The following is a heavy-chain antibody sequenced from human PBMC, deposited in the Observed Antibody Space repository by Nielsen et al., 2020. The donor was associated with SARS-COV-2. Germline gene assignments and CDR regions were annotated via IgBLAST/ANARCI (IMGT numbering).Heavy chain of an antibody. CDR3: AKDFGDYVGDYYYGMDV. CDR2: ISWNSGSI. V-gene: IGHV3-9*01. CDR1: GCTFDDYA. D-gene: IGHD4-17*01. Sequence: SLKISCAASGCTFDDYAMHWVRQAPGKGLEWVSGISWNSGSIGYADSVKGRFTISRDNAKNSLYLQMNSLRAEDTALYYCAKDFGDYVGDYYYGMDVWGQGTTVTVSS. J-gene: IGHJ6*02.